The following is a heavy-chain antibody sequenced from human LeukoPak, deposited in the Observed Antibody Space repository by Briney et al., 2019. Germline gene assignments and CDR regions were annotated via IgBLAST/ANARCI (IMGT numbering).Heavy chain of an antibody. CDR3: ASFYGSGSSFDY. J-gene: IGHJ4*02. CDR2: IYYSGST. CDR1: GGSISSYY. V-gene: IGHV4-59*01. D-gene: IGHD3-10*01. Sequence: SETLSLTCTVSGGSISSYYWSWIRQPPGKGLEWIGYIYYSGSTNYNPSLKSRVTISVDTSKNQFSLKLSSVTAADTAVYYCASFYGSGSSFDYWGQGPLVTVSS.